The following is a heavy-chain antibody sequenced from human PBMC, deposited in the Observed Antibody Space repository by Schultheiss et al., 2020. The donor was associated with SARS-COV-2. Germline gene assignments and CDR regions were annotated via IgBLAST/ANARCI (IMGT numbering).Heavy chain of an antibody. V-gene: IGHV4-59*01. D-gene: IGHD3-10*01. CDR1: GGSISSYY. CDR3: ARLRGDKHYYGMDV. J-gene: IGHJ6*02. Sequence: SETLSLTCTVSGGSISSYYWSWIRQPAGKGLEWIGYIYYSGSTNYNPSLKSRVTISVDTSKNQFSLKLSSVTAADTAVYYCARLRGDKHYYGMDVWGQGTTVTVSS. CDR2: IYYSGST.